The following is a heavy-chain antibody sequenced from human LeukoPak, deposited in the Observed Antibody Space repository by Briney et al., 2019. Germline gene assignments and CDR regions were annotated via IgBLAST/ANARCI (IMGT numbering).Heavy chain of an antibody. CDR3: ASPATTAFYYFDY. Sequence: PSETLSLTCSVSGGSIGSSSYYWGWIRQPPGKGLEWIGSMYYSGSTYYNPSLKSRVTISLDTSKNQFSLKLSSVTAADTAVYHCASPATTAFYYFDYWGQGILVTVSS. CDR1: GGSIGSSSYY. CDR2: MYYSGST. V-gene: IGHV4-39*07. J-gene: IGHJ4*02. D-gene: IGHD4-11*01.